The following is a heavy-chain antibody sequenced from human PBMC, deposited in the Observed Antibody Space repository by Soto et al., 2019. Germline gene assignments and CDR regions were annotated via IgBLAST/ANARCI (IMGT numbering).Heavy chain of an antibody. D-gene: IGHD4-17*01. CDR1: GGSISSYY. CDR2: IYYSGST. CDR3: ARRYGASFDY. J-gene: IGHJ4*02. V-gene: IGHV4-59*01. Sequence: SETLSLTCAVSGGSISSYYWSWIRQPPGKGLEWIGYIYYSGSTNYNPSLKSRVTISVDTSKNQFSLKLSSVTAADTAVYYCARRYGASFDYWGQGTLVTVS.